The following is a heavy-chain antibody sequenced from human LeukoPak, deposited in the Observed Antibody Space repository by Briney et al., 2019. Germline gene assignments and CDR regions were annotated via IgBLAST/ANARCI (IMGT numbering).Heavy chain of an antibody. CDR2: IIPIFDRP. CDR3: ARDAQWELRAFDV. CDR1: GGRFKSYG. V-gene: IGHV1-69*06. J-gene: IGHJ3*01. Sequence: SVKVSCKTIGGRFKSYGFSWVRQAPGQGLEWMGGIIPIFDRPNYAQKFEGRVTITADKSTNTTYMEISSLTSDDTAVYYCARDAQWELRAFDVWGRGTMVTVSS. D-gene: IGHD1-26*01.